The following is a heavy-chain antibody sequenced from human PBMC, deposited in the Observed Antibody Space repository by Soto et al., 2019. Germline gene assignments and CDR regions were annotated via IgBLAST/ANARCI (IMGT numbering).Heavy chain of an antibody. CDR2: INPNSGGT. CDR1: GYTFTGYY. Sequence: VASVKVSCKASGYTFTGYYMHRVRQAPGQGLEWMGWINPNSGGTNYAQKFQGRATMTRDTSISTAYMELSRLRSDDTAVYYCARRGMYYDFWSGYPTGYGMDVWGQGTTVTVSS. D-gene: IGHD3-3*01. V-gene: IGHV1-2*02. J-gene: IGHJ6*02. CDR3: ARRGMYYDFWSGYPTGYGMDV.